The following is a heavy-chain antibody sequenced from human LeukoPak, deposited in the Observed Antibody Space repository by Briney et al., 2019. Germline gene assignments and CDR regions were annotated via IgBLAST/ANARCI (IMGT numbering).Heavy chain of an antibody. CDR3: AKVANYYYGSLSYHFTEY. CDR2: IKQARSEK. V-gene: IGHV3-7*01. J-gene: IGHJ4*03. Sequence: PGKGLELVANIKQARSEKFYVDSVKGGFNISRDNAKISLYLQMNSLRAEDTAVYYCAKVANYYYGSLSYHFTEYWGQAPPV. D-gene: IGHD3-10*01.